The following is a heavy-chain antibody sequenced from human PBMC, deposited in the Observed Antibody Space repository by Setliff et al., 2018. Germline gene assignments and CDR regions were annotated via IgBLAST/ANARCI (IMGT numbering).Heavy chain of an antibody. CDR3: ARLGGLLVATMPFDY. Sequence: PSETLSLTCAVSGFSITNGYYWGWIRQSPGKGLEWIGNIFQSGITFYNPSLKRRVTMSLDKSQHQFSLKLRSVTAADTAVYFCARLGGLLVATMPFDYWGQGTLVPVSS. CDR1: GFSITNGYY. V-gene: IGHV4-38-2*01. CDR2: IFQSGIT. J-gene: IGHJ4*02. D-gene: IGHD5-12*01.